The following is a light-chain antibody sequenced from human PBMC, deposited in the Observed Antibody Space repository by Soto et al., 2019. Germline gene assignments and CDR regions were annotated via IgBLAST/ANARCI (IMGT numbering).Light chain of an antibody. Sequence: QSALTQPASVSGSPGQSITISCTGTSSDVGGYNYVSWYQQHSDKAPKLMIYEVSNRPSGVSNRFSGSKSGNTASLTISVLQAEDEADYYCSSYTSSSTLVFGTGTKVTVL. CDR3: SSYTSSSTLV. J-gene: IGLJ1*01. CDR1: SSDVGGYNY. V-gene: IGLV2-14*01. CDR2: EVS.